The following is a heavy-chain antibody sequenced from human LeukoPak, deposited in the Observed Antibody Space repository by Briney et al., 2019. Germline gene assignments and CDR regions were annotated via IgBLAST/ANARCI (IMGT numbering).Heavy chain of an antibody. Sequence: AGGSLRLSCAASGFTFSNAWMSWVRQAPGKGLEWVGRIKSKTDGGTTDYAAPVKGRFTISRDDSKNTLYLQMNSLKTEDTAVYYCTTDSSSGYYDSSGYPPDYWGQGTLVTVSS. CDR2: IKSKTDGGTT. J-gene: IGHJ4*02. V-gene: IGHV3-15*01. CDR3: TTDSSSGYYDSSGYPPDY. CDR1: GFTFSNAW. D-gene: IGHD3-22*01.